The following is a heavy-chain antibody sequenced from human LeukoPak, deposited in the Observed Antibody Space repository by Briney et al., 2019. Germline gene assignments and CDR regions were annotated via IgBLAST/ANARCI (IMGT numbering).Heavy chain of an antibody. CDR2: INTNSGGT. CDR3: ARVDVQQNAGWFDP. D-gene: IGHD1-1*01. Sequence: ASVKVSCKASGYTFTGYYMHWVRQAPGQGLEWVGWINTNSGGTYYAQKFQGRVTMTRDTSISIDYMELSRLRSDDTAVYYCARVDVQQNAGWFDPWGQGTLVTVS. V-gene: IGHV1-2*02. J-gene: IGHJ5*02. CDR1: GYTFTGYY.